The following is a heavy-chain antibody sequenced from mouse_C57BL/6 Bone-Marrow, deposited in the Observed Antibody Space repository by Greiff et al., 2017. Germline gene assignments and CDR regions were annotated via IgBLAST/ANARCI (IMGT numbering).Heavy chain of an antibody. CDR2: IDPETGGT. V-gene: IGHV1-15*01. CDR1: GYTFTDYE. Sequence: VQLQQSGAELVRPGASVKLSCKASGYTFTDYEMHWVKQTPVHGLEWIGAIDPETGGTAYNQKFKGKAILTADKSSSTAYMEIRSLTSEDSAVYYCTKGGRLYYWGQGTTLTVSS. J-gene: IGHJ2*01. D-gene: IGHD1-1*02. CDR3: TKGGRLYY.